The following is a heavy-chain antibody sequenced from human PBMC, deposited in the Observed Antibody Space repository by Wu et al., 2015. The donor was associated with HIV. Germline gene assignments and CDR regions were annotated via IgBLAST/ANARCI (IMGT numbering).Heavy chain of an antibody. D-gene: IGHD6-13*01. V-gene: IGHV1-69*12. CDR1: GGTFSSFA. J-gene: IGHJ3*02. Sequence: QVRLVQSGAEVKKPGSSVKVSCKASGGTFSSFALSWVRQAPGQGLEWVGGIIPLFETSHSSQKFRGRVTIIADESTSTGYMELNSLTYDGTAVYYCARVAGSSWYREFDMWGQGTMVTVSS. CDR2: IIPLFETS. CDR3: ARVAGSSWYREFDM.